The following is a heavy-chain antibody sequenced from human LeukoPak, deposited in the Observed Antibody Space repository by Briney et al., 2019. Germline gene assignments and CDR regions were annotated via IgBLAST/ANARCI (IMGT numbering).Heavy chain of an antibody. D-gene: IGHD1-1*01. Sequence: SGRSLRLSCAASGFTFDDYAMHWGRQAPGKGLEGVSGISWNSGSIGYADSVKGRFTISRDNDQTSLYLKMTSLRGEDMALYYCAKVHPGRYNWNDLFYFDYWGQGTLVTVSS. V-gene: IGHV3-9*03. CDR3: AKVHPGRYNWNDLFYFDY. J-gene: IGHJ4*02. CDR1: GFTFDDYA. CDR2: ISWNSGSI.